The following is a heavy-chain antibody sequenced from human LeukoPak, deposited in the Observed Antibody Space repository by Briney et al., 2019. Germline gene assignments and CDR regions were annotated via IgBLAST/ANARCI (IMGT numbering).Heavy chain of an antibody. V-gene: IGHV3-30*02. CDR3: AKSYYDFWSGPPAFDI. D-gene: IGHD3-3*01. Sequence: PGGSLRLSCAASGFTFSSYGMHWVRQAPGKGLEWVAFIRYDGSNKYYADSVKGRFTISRDDSKNTLYLQMNSLRAEDTAVYYCAKSYYDFWSGPPAFDIWGQGTMVTVSS. CDR1: GFTFSSYG. J-gene: IGHJ3*02. CDR2: IRYDGSNK.